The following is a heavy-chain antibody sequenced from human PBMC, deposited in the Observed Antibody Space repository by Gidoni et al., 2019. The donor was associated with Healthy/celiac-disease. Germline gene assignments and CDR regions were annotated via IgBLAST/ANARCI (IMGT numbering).Heavy chain of an antibody. D-gene: IGHD3-9*01. CDR3: TRVDWNYFDY. CDR1: GFTFGNSA. J-gene: IGHJ4*02. V-gene: IGHV3-49*05. CDR2: IRSKAYGGTT. Sequence: EVQLVESGGGLVKPGRSLRLSCTASGFTFGNSAMSWFRQAPGKGLEGVSFIRSKAYGGTTEDAASVKGRFIISRDDSKSIAYLQMNSLKTEDTAVYYCTRVDWNYFDYWGQGTLVTVSS.